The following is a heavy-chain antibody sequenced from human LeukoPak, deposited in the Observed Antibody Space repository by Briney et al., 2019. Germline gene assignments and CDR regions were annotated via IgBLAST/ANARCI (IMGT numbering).Heavy chain of an antibody. CDR3: ARLPRIAVAGPRGETPDY. D-gene: IGHD6-19*01. CDR1: GYTFTSYA. J-gene: IGHJ4*02. Sequence: ASVKVSCKASGYTFTSYAMNWVRQAPGQGLEWMGWINTNTGNPTYAQGFTGRFVFSLDTSVSTAYLQISSLKAEDTAVYYCARLPRIAVAGPRGETPDYWGQGTLVTVSS. CDR2: INTNTGNP. V-gene: IGHV7-4-1*02.